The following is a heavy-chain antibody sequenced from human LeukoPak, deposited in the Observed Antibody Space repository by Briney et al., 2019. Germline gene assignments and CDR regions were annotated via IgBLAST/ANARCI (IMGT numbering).Heavy chain of an antibody. CDR1: GGSISSSSYY. Sequence: SETLSLTCTVSGGSISSSSYYWGWIRQPPGKGLEWIGSIYYSGSTYYNPSLKSRVTISVDTSKNQFSLKLTSVTAADTAVYYCARVGTAGYDSSGPWFDPWGQGTLVTVSS. D-gene: IGHD3-22*01. V-gene: IGHV4-39*01. J-gene: IGHJ5*02. CDR3: ARVGTAGYDSSGPWFDP. CDR2: IYYSGST.